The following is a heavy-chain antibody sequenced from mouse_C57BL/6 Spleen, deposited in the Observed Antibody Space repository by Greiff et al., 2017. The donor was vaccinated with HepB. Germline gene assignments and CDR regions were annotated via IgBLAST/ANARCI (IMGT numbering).Heavy chain of an antibody. CDR1: GYTFTSYW. J-gene: IGHJ2*01. Sequence: VQLQQPGAELVKPGASVKMSCKASGYTFTSYWITWVKLRPGQGLEWIGDIYPGSGSTNYNEKFKSKATLTVDTSSSTAYMQLSSLTSEDSAVYYCARYCGYDGGYYFDYWGQGTTLTVSS. CDR3: ARYCGYDGGYYFDY. CDR2: IYPGSGST. D-gene: IGHD2-2*01. V-gene: IGHV1-55*01.